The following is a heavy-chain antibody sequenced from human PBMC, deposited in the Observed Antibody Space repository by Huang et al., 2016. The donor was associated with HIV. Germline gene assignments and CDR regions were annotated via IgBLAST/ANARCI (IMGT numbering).Heavy chain of an antibody. D-gene: IGHD2-8*01. J-gene: IGHJ3*02. CDR1: GGSISSYY. CDR2: IYTTGST. V-gene: IGHV4-4*07. Sequence: QVQLQESGPGLVKPSETLSLTCTVSGGSISSYYWSWIRQPAEKGLEWIGRIYTTGSTNYNPSLKSRVTMSVDTSKNHFALKLSSVTAADTAVYYCARLQMLSGSDAFDIWGQGTMVTVSS. CDR3: ARLQMLSGSDAFDI.